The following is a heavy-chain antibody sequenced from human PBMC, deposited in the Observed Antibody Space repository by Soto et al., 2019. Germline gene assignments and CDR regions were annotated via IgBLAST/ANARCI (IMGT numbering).Heavy chain of an antibody. D-gene: IGHD6-13*01. CDR3: ARGPSSWYGVGDS. Sequence: QVQLVQSGAEVEKPGSSMKVSCKASGDTFSRYTISWVRQAPGQGLEWMGSVIPILGITNYAQKFQGRVTITADKSTSTVYMELSSLRSEDTAVYYCARGPSSWYGVGDSWAQGTLVTVSS. CDR2: VIPILGIT. CDR1: GDTFSRYT. J-gene: IGHJ4*02. V-gene: IGHV1-69*02.